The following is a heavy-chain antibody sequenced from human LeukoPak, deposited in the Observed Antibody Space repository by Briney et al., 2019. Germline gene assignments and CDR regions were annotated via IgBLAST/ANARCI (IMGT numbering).Heavy chain of an antibody. J-gene: IGHJ6*03. CDR3: AREDSDTTMVGSDYYDYFYMDV. CDR1: GYTFTGYY. V-gene: IGHV1-2*02. D-gene: IGHD5-18*01. Sequence: GASVKVSCKASGYTFTGYYMHWVRQAPGQGLEWMGWINPNSGGTNYAQKFQGRVTLTRDTSISTLYMDLNRLRSDDTAVYYCAREDSDTTMVGSDYYDYFYMDVWGKGTTVTISS. CDR2: INPNSGGT.